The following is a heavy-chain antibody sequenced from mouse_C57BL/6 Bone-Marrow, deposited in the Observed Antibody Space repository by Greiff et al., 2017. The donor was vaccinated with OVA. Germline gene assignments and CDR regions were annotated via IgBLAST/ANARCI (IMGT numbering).Heavy chain of an antibody. V-gene: IGHV1-52*01. J-gene: IGHJ1*03. Sequence: QVQLKQPGAELVRPGSSVKLSCKASGYTFTSYWMHWVKQRPIQGLEWIGNIDPSDSETHYNQKFKDKATLTVDKSSSTAYMQLSSLTSEDSAVYYCARNYGSSYPSYWYFDVWGTGTTVTVSS. CDR1: GYTFTSYW. CDR2: IDPSDSET. D-gene: IGHD1-1*01. CDR3: ARNYGSSYPSYWYFDV.